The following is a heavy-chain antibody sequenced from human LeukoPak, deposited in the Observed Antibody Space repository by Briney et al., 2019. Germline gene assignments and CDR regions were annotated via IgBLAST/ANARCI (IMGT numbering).Heavy chain of an antibody. CDR2: ISGDGGST. V-gene: IGHV3-43*02. CDR1: GYTFDDYA. D-gene: IGHD3-10*01. J-gene: IGHJ4*02. CDR3: AKVYGFGEVLGKFDY. Sequence: PGGSLRLSCAASGYTFDDYAMHWVRQAPGKGLEWFSLISGDGGSTYYADSVKGRFTISRDNSKNSLYLQMNSLRTEDTALYYCAKVYGFGEVLGKFDYCGQRTLVTVSS.